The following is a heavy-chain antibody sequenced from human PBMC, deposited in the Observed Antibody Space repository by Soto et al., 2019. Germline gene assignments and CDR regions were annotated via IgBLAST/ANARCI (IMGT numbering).Heavy chain of an antibody. D-gene: IGHD3-22*01. Sequence: SETLSLTCTVSGDTSTSYYRGWIRQAPVKGLEWIGHIHNSGTSTHNPSLNGRVTISIDMSKKQFSLKLTSLTSADTAVYYCARDFYDSVGYTWFDSWSQGALVTVSS. CDR3: ARDFYDSVGYTWFDS. CDR1: GDTSTSYY. CDR2: IHNSGTS. V-gene: IGHV4-59*01. J-gene: IGHJ5*01.